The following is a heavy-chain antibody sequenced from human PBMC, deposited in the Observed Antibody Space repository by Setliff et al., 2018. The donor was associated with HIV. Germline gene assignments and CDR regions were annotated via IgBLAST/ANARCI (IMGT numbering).Heavy chain of an antibody. CDR1: GYIFTSYA. J-gene: IGHJ2*01. V-gene: IGHV1-18*01. D-gene: IGHD3-22*01. CDR2: ITTYKGNT. CDR3: MRDPSGYDASGYYPLRWYFDL. Sequence: ASVKVSCKDSGYIFTSYAISWVRQAPGQGLEWMGWITTYKGNTNYAQKFQGRVTMTTDTSTRTVYMDLRSLRSDDTAVYYCMRDPSGYDASGYYPLRWYFDLWGRGTLVTVSS.